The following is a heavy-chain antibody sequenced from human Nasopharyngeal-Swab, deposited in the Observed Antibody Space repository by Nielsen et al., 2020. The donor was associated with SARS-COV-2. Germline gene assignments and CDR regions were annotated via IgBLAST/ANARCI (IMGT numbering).Heavy chain of an antibody. CDR1: GGYISHGAYN. Sequence: SDTLSLTSTVSGGYISHGAYNWTWIRQHPGQGLEWIGSIYYTGRTSYNPSLKSRVTISIDASRRQFSLNLVFMSAADTAVYYCARGKGDAYRNFDYWDQGTLVTVSS. CDR3: ARGKGDAYRNFDY. J-gene: IGHJ4*02. D-gene: IGHD5-24*01. V-gene: IGHV4-31*03. CDR2: IYYTGRT.